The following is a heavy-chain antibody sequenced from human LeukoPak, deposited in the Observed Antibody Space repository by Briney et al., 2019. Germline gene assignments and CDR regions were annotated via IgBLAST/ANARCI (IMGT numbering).Heavy chain of an antibody. Sequence: GGSLRLSCAASGFTVSTHYMTWVRQAPGKGLECVSVIYSGGSTYYADSVKGRFTVSRDNSKNTLYLQMNSLRAEDTATYYCARGLGYCTSTTCLLPFDYWGQGTLVTVSS. CDR2: IYSGGST. CDR1: GFTVSTHY. D-gene: IGHD2-2*01. J-gene: IGHJ4*02. V-gene: IGHV3-53*01. CDR3: ARGLGYCTSTTCLLPFDY.